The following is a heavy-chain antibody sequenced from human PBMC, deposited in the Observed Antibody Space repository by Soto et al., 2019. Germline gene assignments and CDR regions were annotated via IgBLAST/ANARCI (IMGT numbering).Heavy chain of an antibody. CDR1: NFSISSGCY. J-gene: IGHJ4*02. CDR3: ARTHSGSYYSVFNY. CDR2: IYRSGTT. Sequence: SETLSLTCVVSNFSISSGCYWGWIRQSPGKGLEWIASIYRSGTTSYNPSLKSRVTISVDPSKNQFSLMLTAVTAADTAVYYCARTHSGSYYSVFNYWGRGSLVTVSS. D-gene: IGHD1-26*01. V-gene: IGHV4-38-2*01.